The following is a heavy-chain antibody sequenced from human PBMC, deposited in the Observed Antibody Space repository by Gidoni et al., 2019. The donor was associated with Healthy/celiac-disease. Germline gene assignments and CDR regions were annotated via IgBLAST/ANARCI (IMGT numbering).Heavy chain of an antibody. CDR2: IIPIFGTA. CDR3: ARTRWELTGLREMYYFDY. CDR1: GGTFSSYA. V-gene: IGHV1-69*01. D-gene: IGHD1-26*01. J-gene: IGHJ4*02. Sequence: QVQLVQSGAEVKKPGSSVKVSCKASGGTFSSYAISWVRQAPGQGLEWMGGIIPIFGTANYAQKFQGRVTITADESTSTAYMELSSLRSEDTAVYYCARTRWELTGLREMYYFDYWGQGTLVTVSS.